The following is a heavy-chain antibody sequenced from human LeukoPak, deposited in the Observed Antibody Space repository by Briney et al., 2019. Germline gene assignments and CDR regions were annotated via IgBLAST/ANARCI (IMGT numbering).Heavy chain of an antibody. CDR1: GFTFSDQY. V-gene: IGHV3-23*01. D-gene: IGHD3-22*01. J-gene: IGHJ4*02. CDR2: ISGGSGST. CDR3: AKHRFESGGYHSTD. Sequence: GGSLRLSCAASGFTFSDQYIDWVRQAPGKGLAWVSTISGGSGSTYCADSVKGRLTISRDNSKNTLYLQMNSLRDEDTAVYYCAKHRFESGGYHSTDWGQGTLVTVSS.